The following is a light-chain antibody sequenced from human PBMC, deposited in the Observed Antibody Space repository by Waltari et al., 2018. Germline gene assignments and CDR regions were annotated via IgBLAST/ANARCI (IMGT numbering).Light chain of an antibody. CDR3: QQYYSSRT. V-gene: IGKV4-1*01. Sequence: DIVMTQPPDCLPVSFVDRATTNCKPSQSVLSRSNNKNYLAWYQQKPGQPPKLLIYWASNRESGVPDRFTGSGSGTDFTLTISSLQAEDVAVYYCQQYYSSRTFGQGTKVEIK. CDR1: QSVLSRSNNKNY. CDR2: WAS. J-gene: IGKJ1*01.